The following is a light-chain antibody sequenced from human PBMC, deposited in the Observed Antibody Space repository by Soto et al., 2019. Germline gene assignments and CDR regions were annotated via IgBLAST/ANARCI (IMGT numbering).Light chain of an antibody. Sequence: IVLLLSPGTLSLAPRERANLSCRASQSVDSTYLAWYQQKPDQSPRLLIYATSTRAAGIPDRFSGSGSGTDFTLTISRLEPDAVAVYYCQPYDTSPPMYRFGQLTK. V-gene: IGKV3-20*01. CDR2: ATS. J-gene: IGKJ2*03. CDR3: QPYDTSPPMYR. CDR1: QSVDSTY.